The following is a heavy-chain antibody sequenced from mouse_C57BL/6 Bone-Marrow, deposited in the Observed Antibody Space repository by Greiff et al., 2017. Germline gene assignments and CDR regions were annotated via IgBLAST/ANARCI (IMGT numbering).Heavy chain of an antibody. V-gene: IGHV1-19*01. D-gene: IGHD1-1*01. Sequence: VQLQQSGPVLVKPGASVKMSCKASGYTFTDYYMNWVKQSHGKSLEWIGVINPYNGGTSYNQKFKGKATLTVDKSSSPAYMELNSLTSEDSAVYYCAKRVYYYGSSSRHYFDYWGQGTTLTVSS. CDR3: AKRVYYYGSSSRHYFDY. J-gene: IGHJ2*01. CDR2: INPYNGGT. CDR1: GYTFTDYY.